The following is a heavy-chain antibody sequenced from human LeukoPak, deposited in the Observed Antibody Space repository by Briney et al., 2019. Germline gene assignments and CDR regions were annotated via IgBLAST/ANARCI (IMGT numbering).Heavy chain of an antibody. D-gene: IGHD3-22*01. Sequence: PSETLSLTCAVSGGSISSSNWWSWVRPPPGKGLEWIGEIYHSGSTNYNPSLKSRVTISVDKSKNQFSLKLSSVTAADTAVYYCARIPTYYYDSSGYPFDYWGQGTLVTVSS. V-gene: IGHV4-4*02. CDR3: ARIPTYYYDSSGYPFDY. CDR2: IYHSGST. CDR1: GGSISSSNW. J-gene: IGHJ4*02.